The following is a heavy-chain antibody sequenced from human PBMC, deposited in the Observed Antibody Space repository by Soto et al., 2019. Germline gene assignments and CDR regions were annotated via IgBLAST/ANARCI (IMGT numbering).Heavy chain of an antibody. CDR1: GGSISSYY. CDR2: IYYSGST. D-gene: IGHD6-6*01. Sequence: SETLSLTCTVSGGSISSYYWSWIRQPPGKGLEWIGYIYYSGSTNYNPSLKSRVTISVDTSKNQFSLKLSSVTAADTAVYYCAREEYSSSSGAFDIWGQGTMVTVSS. J-gene: IGHJ3*02. V-gene: IGHV4-59*01. CDR3: AREEYSSSSGAFDI.